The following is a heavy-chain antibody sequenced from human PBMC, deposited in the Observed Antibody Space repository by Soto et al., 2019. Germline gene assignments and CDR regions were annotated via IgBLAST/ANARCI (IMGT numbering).Heavy chain of an antibody. CDR2: ISGRGVSGSGGAT. Sequence: LRLSCAASGFTFSSDNMSWVRQTPGKGLEWISYISGRGVSGSGGATYYAASVKGRFTISRDNAKSSLYLQMNSLRDEDTAVYYCTRELADIVVVQPTYYGMDVWGQGTTVTVSS. J-gene: IGHJ6*02. D-gene: IGHD2-2*01. CDR1: GFTFSSDN. CDR3: TRELADIVVVQPTYYGMDV. V-gene: IGHV3-48*02.